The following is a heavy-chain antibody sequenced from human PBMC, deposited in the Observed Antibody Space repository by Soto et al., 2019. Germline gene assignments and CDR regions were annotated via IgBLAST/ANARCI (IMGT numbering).Heavy chain of an antibody. J-gene: IGHJ6*02. CDR3: ARDLSRGYSNYYYYYGMDV. Sequence: ASVKVSCKASGYTLTGYYMHWVRQAPGQGLEWMGWINPNSGGTNYAQKFQGWVTMTRDTSISTAYMELSRLRSDDTAVYYCARDLSRGYSNYYYYYGMDVWGQGTTVTVSS. CDR2: INPNSGGT. D-gene: IGHD4-4*01. CDR1: GYTLTGYY. V-gene: IGHV1-2*04.